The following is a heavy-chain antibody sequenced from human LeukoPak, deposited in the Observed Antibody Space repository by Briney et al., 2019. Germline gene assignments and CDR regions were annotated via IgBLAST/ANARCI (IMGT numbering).Heavy chain of an antibody. CDR3: VKVTAAGFVDH. V-gene: IGHV3-9*01. Sequence: AGRSLRLSCAASGFTFDDYAMHWVRHAPGKGLEWVSGIGWNSGGIIYAESVKGRFTISRDNAKNSLYLQMNSLGAEDTAFYYCVKVTAAGFVDHWGQGTLVTVSS. CDR2: IGWNSGGI. CDR1: GFTFDDYA. J-gene: IGHJ4*02. D-gene: IGHD6-13*01.